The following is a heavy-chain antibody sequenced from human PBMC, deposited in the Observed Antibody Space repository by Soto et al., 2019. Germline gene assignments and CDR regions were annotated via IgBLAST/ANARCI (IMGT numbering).Heavy chain of an antibody. CDR2: IIPIFGTA. J-gene: IGHJ2*01. V-gene: IGHV1-69*13. Sequence: GASVKVSCKASGGTFSSYGISWVRQAPGQGLEWMGGIIPIFGTANYAQKFQGRVTITADESTSTAYMELSSLRSEDTAVYYYANFKWYFDLWGRGTLVTVSS. CDR1: GGTFSSYG. CDR3: ANFKWYFDL.